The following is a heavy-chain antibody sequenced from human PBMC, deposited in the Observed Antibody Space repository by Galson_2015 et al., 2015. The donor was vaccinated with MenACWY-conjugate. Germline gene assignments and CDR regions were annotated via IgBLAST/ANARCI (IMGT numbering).Heavy chain of an antibody. CDR2: IKADGSFS. Sequence: SLRLSCAASGFTFNNYWMHWVRQTPGKGLEWISYIKADGSFSNYADSVKGRFTISTDNAKNMVYLQMDGLGDEDTAVYFCARDNNWSFDSWCQGTLVTVSS. D-gene: IGHD1-1*01. CDR1: GFTFNNYW. CDR3: ARDNNWSFDS. J-gene: IGHJ4*02. V-gene: IGHV3-74*01.